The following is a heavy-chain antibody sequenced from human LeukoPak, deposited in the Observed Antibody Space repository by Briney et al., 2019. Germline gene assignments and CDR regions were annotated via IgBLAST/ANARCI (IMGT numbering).Heavy chain of an antibody. V-gene: IGHV3-23*01. CDR2: VSDSGGYT. CDR3: ARDTTETTGL. Sequence: GGSLRLSCEASGFTFSSRAMSWVRQAPGKGLEWVSAVSDSGGYTYYADSVKGRFTISRDNSKNTLYLQMNSLRAEDTAVYYCARDTTETTGLWGQGTLVTVSS. J-gene: IGHJ4*02. CDR1: GFTFSSRA. D-gene: IGHD4-17*01.